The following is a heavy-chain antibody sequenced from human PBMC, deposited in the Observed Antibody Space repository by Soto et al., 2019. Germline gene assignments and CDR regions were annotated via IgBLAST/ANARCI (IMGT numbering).Heavy chain of an antibody. CDR2: IYYSGST. CDR1: GGSISSSSYY. J-gene: IGHJ4*02. Sequence: SETLSLTCTVSGGSISSSSYYWGWIRQPPGKGLEWIGSIYYSGSTYYNPSLKSRVTISVDTSKNQFSLKLSSVTAADTAVYYCARLGYSSGWYGDFEYWGQGTRVTVSS. V-gene: IGHV4-39*01. D-gene: IGHD6-19*01. CDR3: ARLGYSSGWYGDFEY.